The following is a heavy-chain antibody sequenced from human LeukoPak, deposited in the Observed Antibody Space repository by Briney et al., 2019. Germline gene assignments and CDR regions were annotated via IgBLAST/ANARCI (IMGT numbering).Heavy chain of an antibody. CDR3: AKAPYPYYYYGMDG. J-gene: IGHJ6*02. V-gene: IGHV3-30*18. CDR2: ISYDGSNK. Sequence: GGSLRLSCAASGFTFSSYGMHWVRQAPGKGLEWVAVISYDGSNKYYADSVKGRFTISRDNSKNTLYLQMNSLRAEDTAVYYCAKAPYPYYYYGMDGWGQGTTVTVSS. CDR1: GFTFSSYG.